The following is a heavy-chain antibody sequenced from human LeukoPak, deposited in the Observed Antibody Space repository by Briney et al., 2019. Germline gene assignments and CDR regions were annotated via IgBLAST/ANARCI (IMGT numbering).Heavy chain of an antibody. CDR2: IYSGGST. CDR1: GFTVSNNY. CDR3: ARVKGGDYFDY. D-gene: IGHD3-16*01. Sequence: GESLRLSCAASGFTVSNNYMSWVRQAPGQGMEWVSVIYSGGSTYYADSVKGRFTISRDNSKNTLYLQMNSLRAEDTAVYYCARVKGGDYFDYWGQGTLVTVSS. J-gene: IGHJ4*02. V-gene: IGHV3-53*01.